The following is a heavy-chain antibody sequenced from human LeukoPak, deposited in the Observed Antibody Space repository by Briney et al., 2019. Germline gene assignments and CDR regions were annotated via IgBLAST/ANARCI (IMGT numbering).Heavy chain of an antibody. CDR1: GFTFSSYA. V-gene: IGHV3-66*01. J-gene: IGHJ4*02. CDR3: ARDRGGDDILTGYYY. CDR2: IYSGGST. D-gene: IGHD3-9*01. Sequence: GGSLRLSCAASGFTFSSYAMSWVRQAPGKGLEWVSVIYSGGSTYYADSVKGRFTISRDNSKNTLYLQMNSLRAEDTAVYYCARDRGGDDILTGYYYWGQGTLVTVSS.